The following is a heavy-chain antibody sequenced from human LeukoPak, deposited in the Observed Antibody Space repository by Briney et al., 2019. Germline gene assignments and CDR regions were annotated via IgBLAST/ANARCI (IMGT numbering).Heavy chain of an antibody. Sequence: GGSLRLSCAASGFTVSSNYMSWVRQAPGKGLEWVSVIYSGGSTYYADSVKGRFTISRHNSKNTLYLQMNSLRAEDTAVYYCAKGGYYYDSSLSFDYWGQGTLVTVSS. CDR3: AKGGYYYDSSLSFDY. CDR1: GFTVSSNY. J-gene: IGHJ4*02. D-gene: IGHD3-22*01. CDR2: IYSGGST. V-gene: IGHV3-53*01.